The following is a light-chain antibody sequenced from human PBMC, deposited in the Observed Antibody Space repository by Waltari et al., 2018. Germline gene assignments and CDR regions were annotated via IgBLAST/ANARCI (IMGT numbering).Light chain of an antibody. V-gene: IGKV4-1*01. CDR3: HQYNSWPPYT. Sequence: DIVMTQSPDSLAVSLGERATINCKSSQSVLYSSNNKNYLAWYQQRPGQPPKLLIYWASTRESGVPDRFSGSGSGTDFALTISSLQAEDVAVYYCHQYNSWPPYTFGQGTKLEIK. CDR1: QSVLYSSNNKNY. J-gene: IGKJ2*01. CDR2: WAS.